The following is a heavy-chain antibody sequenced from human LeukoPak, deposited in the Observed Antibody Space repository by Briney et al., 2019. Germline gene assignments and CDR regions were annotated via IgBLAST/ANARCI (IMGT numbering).Heavy chain of an antibody. V-gene: IGHV1-46*01. Sequence: ASVKVSCKASGYTFTSYYMHWVRQAPGQGLEWMGIINLSGGSTSYAQKFQGRVTMTRDTSASTVYMELSSLRSEDTAVYYCARGWELRGYFDYWGQGTLVTVSS. CDR2: INLSGGST. CDR1: GYTFTSYY. D-gene: IGHD1-26*01. CDR3: ARGWELRGYFDY. J-gene: IGHJ4*02.